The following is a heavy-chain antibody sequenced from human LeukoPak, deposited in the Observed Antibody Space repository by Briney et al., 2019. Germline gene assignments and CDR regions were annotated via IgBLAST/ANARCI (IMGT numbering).Heavy chain of an antibody. CDR3: ARQLGYCSSTSCYADKVDY. V-gene: IGHV4-39*01. CDR2: IYYSGST. Sequence: SETLSLTCTVSGGSISSSSYYWGWIRQPPGKGLEWIGSIYYSGSTYYNPSLKSRVTISVGTFKNQFSLKLSSVTAADTAVYYCARQLGYCSSTSCYADKVDYWGQGTLVTVSS. J-gene: IGHJ4*02. D-gene: IGHD2-2*01. CDR1: GGSISSSSYY.